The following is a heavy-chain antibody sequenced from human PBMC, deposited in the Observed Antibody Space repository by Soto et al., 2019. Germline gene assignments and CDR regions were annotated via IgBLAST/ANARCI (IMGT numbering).Heavy chain of an antibody. CDR1: GGSISSSNW. D-gene: IGHD3-10*01. CDR2: IYNSGST. J-gene: IGHJ4*02. CDR3: ARDPRSGSYFPYFDY. Sequence: QVQLQESGPGLVKPSGTLSLTCAVSGGSISSSNWWSWVRQPPGKGLEWIGEIYNSGSTNYNPSLKSRVTISVDKSKNQFSLKLSSVTAADTAVYYCARDPRSGSYFPYFDYWGQGTLVTVSS. V-gene: IGHV4-4*02.